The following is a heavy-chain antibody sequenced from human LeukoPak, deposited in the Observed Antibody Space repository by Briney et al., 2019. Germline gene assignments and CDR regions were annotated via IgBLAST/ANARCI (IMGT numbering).Heavy chain of an antibody. CDR3: ARLMGERSLFDY. D-gene: IGHD1-26*01. CDR1: GFTFSSCW. V-gene: IGHV3-7*02. Sequence: PAGSLRLSCAASGFTFSSCWMTWVRQAPGKGLEWVANIKKDGKDKYYMDSVKGPFSISRDNAKTSVYLQMNSLRAEDTAVYYCARLMGERSLFDYWGQGVLVTVSS. J-gene: IGHJ4*02. CDR2: IKKDGKDK.